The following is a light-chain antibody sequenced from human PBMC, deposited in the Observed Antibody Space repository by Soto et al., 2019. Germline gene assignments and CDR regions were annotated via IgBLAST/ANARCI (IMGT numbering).Light chain of an antibody. CDR2: GAS. V-gene: IGKV3-20*01. CDR1: QSVSSSY. J-gene: IGKJ1*01. Sequence: EIVLTQSPGTLSLSPGERATLSCRASQSVSSSYLGWYQQKPGQAPRLLIYGASSRATGIPERISGSGSGTDFTLTISRLEPEDFEVYYCQQYGRSPWTFGQGTKV. CDR3: QQYGRSPWT.